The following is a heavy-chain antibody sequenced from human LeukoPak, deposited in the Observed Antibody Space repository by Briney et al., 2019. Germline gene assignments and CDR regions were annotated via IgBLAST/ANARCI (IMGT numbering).Heavy chain of an antibody. CDR2: IYYSGST. J-gene: IGHJ4*02. Sequence: SETLSLTCSVSGGSISSYYWSWIRQPPGKGLEWSGDIYYSGSTNYNPSLKSRVTMSVDTSKNQFSLKLTPVTAADTAVYYCAREGAGYYFDFWGQGTLVTVSS. CDR1: GGSISSYY. CDR3: AREGAGYYFDF. D-gene: IGHD1-26*01. V-gene: IGHV4-59*12.